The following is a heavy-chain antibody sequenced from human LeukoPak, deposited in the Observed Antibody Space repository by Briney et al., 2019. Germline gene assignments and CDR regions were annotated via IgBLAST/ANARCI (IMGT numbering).Heavy chain of an antibody. CDR1: GFTFSSYE. J-gene: IGHJ4*02. D-gene: IGHD5-12*01. CDR2: ISSSGSTI. Sequence: PGGSLRLSCAASGFTFSSYEMNWVRQAPGKGLEWVSYISSSGSTIYYADSVKGRFTISRDNAKNSLYLQMNSLRAEDTAVYYCARERWGYSRYAMNYFDYWGQGTLVTVSS. V-gene: IGHV3-48*03. CDR3: ARERWGYSRYAMNYFDY.